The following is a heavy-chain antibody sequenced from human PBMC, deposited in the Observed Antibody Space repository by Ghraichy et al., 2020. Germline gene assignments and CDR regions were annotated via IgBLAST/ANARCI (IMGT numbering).Heavy chain of an antibody. Sequence: GESLRLSCAASGFRFNAFAMDWVRQVPGRGLEWVSAISVDGDSAFYADSVKGRFTISRDNSKNMLYLQMSSLGAEDTAIYYCAKDSDPGSRGWTPYNFDYWGPGTLVTVSS. V-gene: IGHV3-23*01. J-gene: IGHJ4*02. D-gene: IGHD6-19*01. CDR2: ISVDGDSA. CDR1: GFRFNAFA. CDR3: AKDSDPGSRGWTPYNFDY.